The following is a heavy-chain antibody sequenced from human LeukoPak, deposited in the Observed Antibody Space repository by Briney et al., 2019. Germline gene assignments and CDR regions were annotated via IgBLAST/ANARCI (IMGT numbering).Heavy chain of an antibody. CDR2: IYYTGST. Sequence: PSETLFLTCTVSGGSISSDGYYWSWIRQPPGKGLEWIGHIYYTGSTHYNASLKSRVTISVDRSKNQVSLNLNSVTAADTAVYYCASPMTLVVRGLAGIDAFDVWGQGTMVTVSS. D-gene: IGHD3-10*01. CDR3: ASPMTLVVRGLAGIDAFDV. CDR1: GGSISSDGYY. V-gene: IGHV4-30-2*01. J-gene: IGHJ3*01.